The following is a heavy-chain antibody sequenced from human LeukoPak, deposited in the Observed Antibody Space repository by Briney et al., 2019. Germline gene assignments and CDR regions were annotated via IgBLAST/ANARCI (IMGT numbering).Heavy chain of an antibody. CDR2: IYSGSST. Sequence: GGSLRLSGAASGFTVSSNYMSWSRKAPGKGLEWVSVIYSGSSTYYADSVKGRFTISRDNSENMLYLQMNCLRAEDTAVYYCAKISGHWGQGTLVTVSS. J-gene: IGHJ4*02. V-gene: IGHV3-66*01. CDR1: GFTVSSNY. CDR3: AKISGH. D-gene: IGHD2/OR15-2a*01.